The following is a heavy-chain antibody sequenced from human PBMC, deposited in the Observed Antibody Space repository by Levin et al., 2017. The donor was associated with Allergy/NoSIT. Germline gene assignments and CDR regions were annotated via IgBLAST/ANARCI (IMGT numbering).Heavy chain of an antibody. D-gene: IGHD3-10*01. CDR3: ATDLASLGVGELDF. CDR2: VKGKTDGGAR. J-gene: IGHJ4*02. V-gene: IGHV3-15*01. Sequence: GGSLRLSCAASGFTFSNAWMTWVRQAPGKGLEWVGRVKGKTDGGARDYAAPVKGRFTISGDDSKNTLYLQMNNLKSEDTAVYYWATDLASLGVGELDFWGQGTLVTVSS. CDR1: GFTFSNAW.